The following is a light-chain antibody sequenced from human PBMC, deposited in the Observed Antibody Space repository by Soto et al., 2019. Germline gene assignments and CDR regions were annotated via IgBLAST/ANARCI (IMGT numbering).Light chain of an antibody. CDR3: QQYDYSRT. V-gene: IGKV1-5*03. J-gene: IGKJ1*01. Sequence: DIQMTQSPATLSASVGDRVPITCRASQSISNWLAWYQQKPGKAPQLLIFKVSTLESGVPSRFSGSGSGTEFTLTISSVHSDDFATYYCQQYDYSRTFGQGTKVDIK. CDR1: QSISNW. CDR2: KVS.